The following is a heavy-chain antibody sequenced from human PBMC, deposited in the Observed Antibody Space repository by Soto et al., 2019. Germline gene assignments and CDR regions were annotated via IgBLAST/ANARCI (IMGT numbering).Heavy chain of an antibody. CDR1: GDSIRSYY. CDR3: ASHYKTLLDS. Sequence: PSETLSLTCTVSGDSIRSYYWTWIRQPPGKGLEWIGYIYYSGSTNYNPSLKSRVTISIDTSKNQFSLKLSSVTAADTAIYYCASHYKTLLDSWGQGTLVTVSS. D-gene: IGHD4-4*01. J-gene: IGHJ4*02. CDR2: IYYSGST. V-gene: IGHV4-59*01.